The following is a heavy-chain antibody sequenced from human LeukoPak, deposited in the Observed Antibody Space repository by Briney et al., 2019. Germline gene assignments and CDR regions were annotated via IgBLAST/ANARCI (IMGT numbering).Heavy chain of an antibody. CDR1: GFTFDDYA. D-gene: IGHD4-17*01. J-gene: IGHJ6*02. CDR3: AKGGTTVTTFGMDV. Sequence: GGSLRLSCAASGFTFDDYAMHWVRQAPGKGLEWVSGISWNSGCIGYADSVKGRFTISRDNAKNSLYLQMNSLRAEDTALYYCAKGGTTVTTFGMDVWGQGTTVTVSS. V-gene: IGHV3-9*01. CDR2: ISWNSGCI.